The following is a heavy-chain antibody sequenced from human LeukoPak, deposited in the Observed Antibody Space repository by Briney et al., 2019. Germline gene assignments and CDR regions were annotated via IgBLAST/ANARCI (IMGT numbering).Heavy chain of an antibody. D-gene: IGHD2-21*01. CDR3: ARETLGCGGDCFDY. CDR2: INTGVGTA. Sequence: PGGSLRLSSTASGFSLTAYEVNWVRQAPGKGLEWISYINTGVGTAFYADSVKGRFTISRDDAKNAVYLEMNSLRAEDTAIYYCARETLGCGGDCFDYWGQGALVTVSS. J-gene: IGHJ4*02. V-gene: IGHV3-48*03. CDR1: GFSLTAYE.